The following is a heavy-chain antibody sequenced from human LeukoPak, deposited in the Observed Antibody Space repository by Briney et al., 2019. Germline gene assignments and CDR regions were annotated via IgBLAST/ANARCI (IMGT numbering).Heavy chain of an antibody. D-gene: IGHD1-20*01. J-gene: IGHJ4*02. V-gene: IGHV3-15*07. CDR3: STLTSRGLSDS. CDR2: IKSKADGETI. CDR1: GFTFTNAW. Sequence: GGSLRLSCAASGFTFTNAWINWVRQAPGKGLEWVGRIKSKADGETIDYAAPVKGRFTFSRDDSKNMLYLQMNSLKSEDTAVYYCSTLTSRGLSDSWGQGTLVTVSS.